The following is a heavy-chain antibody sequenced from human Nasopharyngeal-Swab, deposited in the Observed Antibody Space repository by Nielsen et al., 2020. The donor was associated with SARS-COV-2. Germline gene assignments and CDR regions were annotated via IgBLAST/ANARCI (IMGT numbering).Heavy chain of an antibody. CDR2: ISGSDYST. J-gene: IGHJ6*02. Sequence: GESLKISCAASGFTFSTYALSRVRQAPGKGLEWVSVISGSDYSTHYADSVKGRFTISRDNSKNTVSLQMNSLRAEDTAIYYCAKDRDSGDDSDDYYHYYGMDVWGQGTTVTVSS. D-gene: IGHD5-12*01. CDR1: GFTFSTYA. V-gene: IGHV3-23*01. CDR3: AKDRDSGDDSDDYYHYYGMDV.